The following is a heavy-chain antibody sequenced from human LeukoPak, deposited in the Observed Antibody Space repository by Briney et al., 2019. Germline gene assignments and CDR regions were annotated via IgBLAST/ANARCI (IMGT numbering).Heavy chain of an antibody. J-gene: IGHJ4*02. CDR2: IYYSGST. D-gene: IGHD3-10*01. V-gene: IGHV4-31*11. Sequence: NPSQTLSLTCAVSGGSISSGGYYWSWIRQHPGKGLEWIGYIYYSGSTYYNPSLKSRVTISVDTSKNQFSLKLSSVTAADTAVYYCASDYYGSGSYWYWGQGTLVTVSS. CDR1: GGSISSGGYY. CDR3: ASDYYGSGSYWY.